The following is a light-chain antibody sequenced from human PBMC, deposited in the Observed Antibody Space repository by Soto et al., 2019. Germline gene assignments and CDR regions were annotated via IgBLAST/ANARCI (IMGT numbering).Light chain of an antibody. V-gene: IGKV3-15*01. CDR1: QSVSSN. J-gene: IGKJ1*01. Sequence: EIVMTQSPATLSVSPGERATLSCRASQSVSSNLAWYQQKPGQAPRLLIYGASTRPTGIPARFSGSGSGKEFTLTISSLQSEDFAVYYCQQYNNWPPWTFGQGTKVEIK. CDR3: QQYNNWPPWT. CDR2: GAS.